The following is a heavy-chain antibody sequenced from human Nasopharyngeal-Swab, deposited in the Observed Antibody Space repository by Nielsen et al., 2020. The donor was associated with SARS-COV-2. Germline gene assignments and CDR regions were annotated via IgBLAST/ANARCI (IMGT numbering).Heavy chain of an antibody. CDR1: GGSISSGGYY. CDR2: IYYSGST. J-gene: IGHJ3*02. V-gene: IGHV4-31*03. CDR3: ARGEFGGVIVLDAFDI. Sequence: SETLSLTCTVSGGSISSGGYYWSWIRQHPGKGPEWIGYIYYSGSTYYNPSLKSRVTISVDTSKNQFSLKLSSVTAADTAVYYCARGEFGGVIVLDAFDIWGQGTMVTVSS. D-gene: IGHD3-16*02.